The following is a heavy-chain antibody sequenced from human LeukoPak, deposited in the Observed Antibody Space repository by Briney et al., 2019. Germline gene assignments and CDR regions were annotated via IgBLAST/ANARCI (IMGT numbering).Heavy chain of an antibody. CDR3: ARGMATARVAFDY. CDR1: GGSFSGYY. CDR2: INHSGST. Sequence: SETLSLTCAVYGGSFSGYYWSWIRQPPGKGLEWIGEINHSGSTNYNPSLKSRVTISVDTSKNQFSLKLSSVTAADTAVYYCARGMATARVAFDYWGQGTLVTVSS. D-gene: IGHD5-24*01. J-gene: IGHJ4*02. V-gene: IGHV4-34*01.